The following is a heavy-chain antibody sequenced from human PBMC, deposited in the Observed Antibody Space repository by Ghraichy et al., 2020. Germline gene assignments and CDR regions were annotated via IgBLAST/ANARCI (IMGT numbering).Heavy chain of an antibody. J-gene: IGHJ4*02. CDR1: GFTFGDYA. D-gene: IGHD2-15*01. CDR3: TRALQGYCSGGSCYSAHFDY. Sequence: GESLNISCTASGFTFGDYAMSWFRQAPGKGLEWVGFIRSKAYGGTTEYAASVKGRFTISRDDSKSIAYLQMNSLKTEDTAVYYCTRALQGYCSGGSCYSAHFDYWGQGTLVTVSS. CDR2: IRSKAYGGTT. V-gene: IGHV3-49*03.